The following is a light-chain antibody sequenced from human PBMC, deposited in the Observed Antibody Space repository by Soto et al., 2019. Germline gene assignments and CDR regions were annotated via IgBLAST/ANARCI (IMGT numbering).Light chain of an antibody. V-gene: IGLV2-11*01. CDR2: DVS. CDR3: CSYAGRYTYV. J-gene: IGLJ1*01. CDR1: SSDVGGYNY. Sequence: QSVLTQPRSVSGSPGQSVTISCTGTSSDVGGYNYVSWYQQHPGKAPKLMIYDVSKRPSGVPDRFSGSKSGNTAPLTISGLHAEDEADYYCCSYAGRYTYVFGTGTKLTVL.